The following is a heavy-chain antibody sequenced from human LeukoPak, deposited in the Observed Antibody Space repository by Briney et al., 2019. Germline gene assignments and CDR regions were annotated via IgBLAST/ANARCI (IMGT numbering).Heavy chain of an antibody. D-gene: IGHD6-19*01. V-gene: IGHV1-18*01. J-gene: IGHJ4*02. CDR1: GYIFTSYG. CDR3: ARDSGYSSGWLFDY. CDR2: ISTYSANT. Sequence: ASVKVSCKASGYIFTSYGISWVRQAPGQGLEWMGCISTYSANTNYVQKFQGRVIITTDTSTNTVYMELKSLRSDDTAIYYCARDSGYSSGWLFDYWGQGTLVTVSS.